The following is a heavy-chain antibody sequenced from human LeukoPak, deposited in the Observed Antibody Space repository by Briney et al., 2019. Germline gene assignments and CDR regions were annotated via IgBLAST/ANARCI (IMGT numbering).Heavy chain of an antibody. Sequence: PSETLSLTCTVSGGSISSSSYYWGWIRQPPGKGLEWIGTIYYSGITYYNPSLKSRVTISGDTSKNQFSLKLSSVTAADTAVYYCARRRDDYGAYFDYWGQGTLVTVSS. CDR1: GGSISSSSYY. D-gene: IGHD4-17*01. J-gene: IGHJ4*02. CDR2: IYYSGIT. V-gene: IGHV4-39*01. CDR3: ARRRDDYGAYFDY.